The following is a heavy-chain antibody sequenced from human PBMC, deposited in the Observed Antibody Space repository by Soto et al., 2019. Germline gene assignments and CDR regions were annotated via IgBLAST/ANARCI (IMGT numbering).Heavy chain of an antibody. Sequence: QVQLVQSGAEVKKPGASVKVSCKASGYTFTGYYMHWVRQAPGQGLEWMGWINPNSGGTNYAQKFQGRVTMTRDTSISKGCMELSRLRSNDTAVYYCARDQTERDDFWSGYRKPNDYYYYYGMDVWGQGTTVTVSS. V-gene: IGHV1-2*02. J-gene: IGHJ6*02. CDR2: INPNSGGT. D-gene: IGHD3-3*01. CDR3: ARDQTERDDFWSGYRKPNDYYYYYGMDV. CDR1: GYTFTGYY.